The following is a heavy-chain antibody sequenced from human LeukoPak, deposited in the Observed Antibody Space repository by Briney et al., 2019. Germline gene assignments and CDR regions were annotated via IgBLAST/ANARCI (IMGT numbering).Heavy chain of an antibody. J-gene: IGHJ4*02. V-gene: IGHV4-59*01. CDR2: IYYSGST. D-gene: IGHD7-27*01. Sequence: SETLSLTCTVSGGSISSYYWSWIRQPPGKGLEWIGYIYYSGSTNYNPSLKSRVTISVDTSKNQFSLKLSSVTAADTAVYYCARTSPSNWAIDYWGQGTLVTVSS. CDR1: GGSISSYY. CDR3: ARTSPSNWAIDY.